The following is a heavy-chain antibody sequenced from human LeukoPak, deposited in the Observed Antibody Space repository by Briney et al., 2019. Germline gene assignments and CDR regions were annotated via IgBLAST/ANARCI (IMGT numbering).Heavy chain of an antibody. CDR3: ARGCCDFWSGYCHFDY. V-gene: IGHV4-38-2*01. CDR2: IYHSGST. CDR1: GYSISSGYY. J-gene: IGHJ4*02. D-gene: IGHD3-3*01. Sequence: PSETLSLTCAVSGYSISSGYYWGWIRQPPGKGLEWIGSIYHSGSTYYNPSLKSRVTISVDTSKNQFSLKLSSVTAADTAVYYCARGCCDFWSGYCHFDYWGQGTLVTVSS.